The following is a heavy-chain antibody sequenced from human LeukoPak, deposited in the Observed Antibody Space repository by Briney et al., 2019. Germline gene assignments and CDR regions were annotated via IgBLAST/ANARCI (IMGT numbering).Heavy chain of an antibody. CDR3: AKTKGYHGSGRSDSFDI. V-gene: IGHV4-39*07. CDR1: GGSISGSPYY. CDR2: IYFDGST. D-gene: IGHD3-10*01. Sequence: PSETLSLTCTVSGGSISGSPYYWGWIRQPPGKGLEWIGSIYFDGSTYYSPSLRSRVTTSVDTSKDQFSLKLTSVTAADTAVYYCAKTKGYHGSGRSDSFDIWGLGTMVTVSS. J-gene: IGHJ3*02.